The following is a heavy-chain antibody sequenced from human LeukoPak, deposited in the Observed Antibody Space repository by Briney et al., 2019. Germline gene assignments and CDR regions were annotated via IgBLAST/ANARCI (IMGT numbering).Heavy chain of an antibody. CDR3: ARDRRPTIYGGLDS. Sequence: GGSLRLSCAASGFTFSDYYMRGIRQPPGKGLEGVANIKHDGSDSFYVDSVKGRFTISRDNSENSLYLQMHSLRVEDTAMYFCARDRRPTIYGGLDSWGQGTVVTVSS. V-gene: IGHV3-7*01. CDR1: GFTFSDYY. D-gene: IGHD4-17*01. J-gene: IGHJ4*02. CDR2: IKHDGSDS.